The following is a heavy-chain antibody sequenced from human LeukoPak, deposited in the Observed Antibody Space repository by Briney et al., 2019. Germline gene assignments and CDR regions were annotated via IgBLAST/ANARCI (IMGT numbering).Heavy chain of an antibody. CDR1: GFTFSRSW. Sequence: GGSLRLSCAASGFTFSRSWMHWVRQGPGQGPVWVSRIDSDGGSTTYADSVKGRFTISRDNAKNTLYLQMNSLRAEDTAVYYCTRGGTNYYDSSGGFDYWGQGTLVTVSS. J-gene: IGHJ4*02. D-gene: IGHD3-22*01. CDR2: IDSDGGST. CDR3: TRGGTNYYDSSGGFDY. V-gene: IGHV3-74*01.